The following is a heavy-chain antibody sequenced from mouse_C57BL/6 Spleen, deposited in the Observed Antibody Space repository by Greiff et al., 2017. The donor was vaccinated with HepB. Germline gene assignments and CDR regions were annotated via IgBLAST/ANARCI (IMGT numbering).Heavy chain of an antibody. CDR2: IYPGDGDT. V-gene: IGHV1-80*01. D-gene: IGHD2-4*01. J-gene: IGHJ3*01. CDR3: ARGGGLRPGFAY. Sequence: VMLVESGAELVKPGASVKISCKASGFAFSSYWMNWVKQRPGKGLEWLGQIYPGDGDTNYNGKFKGKATLTADKASSTAYMQLSSLTSEDSAVYFCARGGGLRPGFAYWGQGTLVTVSA. CDR1: GFAFSSYW.